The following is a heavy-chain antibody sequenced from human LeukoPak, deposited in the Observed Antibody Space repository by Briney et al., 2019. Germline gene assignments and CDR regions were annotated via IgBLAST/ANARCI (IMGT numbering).Heavy chain of an antibody. CDR3: ARPEMIYGSGSYTDY. J-gene: IGHJ4*02. CDR2: INPNSGGT. CDR1: GYTFTGYY. V-gene: IGHV1-2*02. Sequence: GASVKVSCKASGYTFTGYYMHWVRQAPGQGLEWMGWINPNSGGTNYAQKFQGRVTMTRDTSISTAYMELSRLRSDDTAVYYCARPEMIYGSGSYTDYWGQGTLVTVSS. D-gene: IGHD3-10*01.